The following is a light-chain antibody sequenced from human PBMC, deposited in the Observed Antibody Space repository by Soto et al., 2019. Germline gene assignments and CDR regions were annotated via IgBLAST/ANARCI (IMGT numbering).Light chain of an antibody. V-gene: IGKV3-20*01. J-gene: IGKJ5*01. CDR1: QSVSSNY. Sequence: EIELSQSTSNLNLPSGESATLSCRARQSVSSNYLGWYQQKPGQAPRLLIYAASSWDSGIPDRFSGSGSGTDFTLTISRLEPEDFALFYCQYHCSYPITFGQGTRLEIK. CDR3: QYHCSYPIT. CDR2: AAS.